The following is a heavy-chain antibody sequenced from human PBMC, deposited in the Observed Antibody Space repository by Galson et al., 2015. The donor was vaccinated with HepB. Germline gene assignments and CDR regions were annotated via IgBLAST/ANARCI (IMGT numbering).Heavy chain of an antibody. CDR1: GFTFSSYW. D-gene: IGHD6-19*01. V-gene: IGHV3-7*03. CDR2: IKQDGSEK. CDR3: AGAQRIAVAGSLVRYYYYYGMDV. Sequence: SLRLSCAASGFTFSSYWMSWVRQAPGKGLEWVANIKQDGSEKYYVDSVKGRFTISRDNAKNSLYLQMNSLRAEDTAVYYCAGAQRIAVAGSLVRYYYYYGMDVWGQGTTVTVSS. J-gene: IGHJ6*02.